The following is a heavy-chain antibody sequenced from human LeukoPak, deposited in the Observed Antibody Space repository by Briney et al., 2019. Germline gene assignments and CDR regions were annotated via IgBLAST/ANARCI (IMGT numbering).Heavy chain of an antibody. CDR2: ISYDGSNK. CDR3: ARGPRFGCFDL. J-gene: IGHJ2*01. Sequence: GGSLRLSCAASGFTFSSYAMHWVRQAPGKGLEWVAVISYDGSNKYYADSVKGRFTISRDNSKNTLYLQMNSLRAEDTAVYYCARGPRFGCFDLWGRGTLVTVSS. D-gene: IGHD3-10*01. CDR1: GFTFSSYA. V-gene: IGHV3-30-3*01.